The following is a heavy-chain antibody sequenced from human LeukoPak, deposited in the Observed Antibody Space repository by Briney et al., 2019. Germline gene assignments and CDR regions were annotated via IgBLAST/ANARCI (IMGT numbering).Heavy chain of an antibody. Sequence: PGGSLRLSCAASGFTVSSNYMSWVRQAPGKGLEWVSIFYSGGTTYYADSVTGRFSISRDSSKNTLYLQMNSLGAEDTAVYYCARGVDSSSWYLAFDIWGQGTMVTVSS. CDR2: FYSGGTT. V-gene: IGHV3-66*01. J-gene: IGHJ3*02. CDR1: GFTVSSNY. CDR3: ARGVDSSSWYLAFDI. D-gene: IGHD6-13*01.